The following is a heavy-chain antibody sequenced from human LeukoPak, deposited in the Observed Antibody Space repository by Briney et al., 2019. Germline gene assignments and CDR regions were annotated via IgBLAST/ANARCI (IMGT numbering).Heavy chain of an antibody. V-gene: IGHV1-69*05. CDR3: ASIPYYYDSSGYHMGFDY. CDR2: IIPIFGTA. D-gene: IGHD3-22*01. Sequence: GASVKVSCKASGGTFSSYAISWVRQAPGQGLEWMGGIIPIFGTANYAQKFQGRVTITTDESTSTAYMELSSLRSDDTAVYYCASIPYYYDSSGYHMGFDYWGQGTLVTVSS. CDR1: GGTFSSYA. J-gene: IGHJ4*02.